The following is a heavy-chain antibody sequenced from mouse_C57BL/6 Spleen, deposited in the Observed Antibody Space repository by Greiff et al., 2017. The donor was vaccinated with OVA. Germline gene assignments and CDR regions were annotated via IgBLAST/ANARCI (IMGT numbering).Heavy chain of an antibody. J-gene: IGHJ2*01. Sequence: VQLQQPGAELVRPGSSVKLSCKASGYTFTSYWMDWVKQRPGQGLEWIGNIYPSDSETHYNQKFKDKATLTVDKSSSTAYMQLSSLTSEDSAVYYCARSVLDSSGCDYWGQGTTLTVSS. V-gene: IGHV1-61*01. D-gene: IGHD3-2*02. CDR1: GYTFTSYW. CDR3: ARSVLDSSGCDY. CDR2: IYPSDSET.